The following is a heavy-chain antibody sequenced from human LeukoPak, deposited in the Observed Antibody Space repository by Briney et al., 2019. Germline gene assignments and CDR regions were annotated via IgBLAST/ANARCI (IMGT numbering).Heavy chain of an antibody. CDR1: GYTFIDYY. CDR2: INPNSGVT. D-gene: IGHD5-12*01. J-gene: IGHJ4*02. CDR3: ARDQFAIRVLDIVTTTTFDS. V-gene: IGHV1-2*02. Sequence: ASVKVSCKTSGYTFIDYYMHWVRQAPGQGLEWMGWINPNSGVTTYAQKFQGRVTMTTDTSTSTAYMELRSLRSDDTAVYFCARDQFAIRVLDIVTTTTFDSWGQGTLVTVSS.